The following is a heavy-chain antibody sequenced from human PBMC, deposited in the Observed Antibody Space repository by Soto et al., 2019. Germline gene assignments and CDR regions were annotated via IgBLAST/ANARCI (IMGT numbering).Heavy chain of an antibody. CDR3: ARPNDYWNGYGPFDY. Sequence: SETLSLTCAVSGRSISSVGYYWSWVRQHPGKGLEWIGSISYTGNTYYNPSLENRLSISLDTSENRFNLRLNSVTAADTSIYYCARPNDYWNGYGPFDYWGQGSLVTVSS. D-gene: IGHD3-3*01. CDR2: ISYTGNT. CDR1: GRSISSVGYY. V-gene: IGHV4-31*11. J-gene: IGHJ4*02.